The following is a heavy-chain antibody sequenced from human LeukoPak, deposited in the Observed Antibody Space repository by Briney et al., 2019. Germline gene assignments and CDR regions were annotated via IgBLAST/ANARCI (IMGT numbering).Heavy chain of an antibody. V-gene: IGHV1-8*03. J-gene: IGHJ4*02. D-gene: IGHD3-16*01. CDR2: MNPNSGNT. CDR3: AREEGSRARADSYDDY. Sequence: ASVKVSCKASGYTFTSYDINWVRQATGQGLEWMGWMNPNSGNTGYAQKFQGRVTITRNTSISTAYMELSSLRSEDTAVYYCAREEGSRARADSYDDYWGQGTLVTVSS. CDR1: GYTFTSYD.